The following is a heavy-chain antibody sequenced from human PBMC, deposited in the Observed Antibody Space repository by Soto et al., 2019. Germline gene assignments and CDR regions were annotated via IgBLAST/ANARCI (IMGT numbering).Heavy chain of an antibody. V-gene: IGHV3-64*01. CDR1: GFTFSSYA. CDR2: ISSNGGST. Sequence: GGSLRLSCAASGFTFSSYAMHWVRQAPGKGLEYVSAISSNGGSTYYANSVKGRFTISRDNSKNTLYLQMGSLRAEDMAVYYCARAVGYTAMVLYYYYYYMDVWGKGTTVTVSS. D-gene: IGHD5-18*01. J-gene: IGHJ6*03. CDR3: ARAVGYTAMVLYYYYYYMDV.